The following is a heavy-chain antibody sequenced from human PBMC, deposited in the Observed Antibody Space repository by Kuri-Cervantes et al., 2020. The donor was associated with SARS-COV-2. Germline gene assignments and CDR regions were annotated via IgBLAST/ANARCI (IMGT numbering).Heavy chain of an antibody. D-gene: IGHD7-27*01. Sequence: GGSLRLSCAASGFTFSSYEMNWVRQAPGKGLEWVSYISSSGSTIYYADSVKGRFTISRDNAKNSLYLQMNSLRAEDTAVYYCARAELTGIDYWGQGTLVTVSS. CDR3: ARAELTGIDY. J-gene: IGHJ4*02. CDR1: GFTFSSYE. CDR2: ISSSGSTI. V-gene: IGHV3-48*03.